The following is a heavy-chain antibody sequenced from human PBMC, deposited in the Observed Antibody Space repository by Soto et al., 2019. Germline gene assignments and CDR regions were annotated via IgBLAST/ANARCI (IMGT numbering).Heavy chain of an antibody. CDR2: IYSSENT. Sequence: QLQLQESGPGLVKPSETLSLTCTVSGGSVSTNSYSWGWIRQSPGKGLEWIGTIYSSENTYYNPSLLRRVPIAVDTSKNDFSLRLSSVTAADTAVYYCARLNGYCVSPHCHGYYGMDVWGQGTTVTVSS. J-gene: IGHJ6*02. V-gene: IGHV4-39*02. CDR3: ARLNGYCVSPHCHGYYGMDV. CDR1: GGSVSTNSYS. D-gene: IGHD2-2*03.